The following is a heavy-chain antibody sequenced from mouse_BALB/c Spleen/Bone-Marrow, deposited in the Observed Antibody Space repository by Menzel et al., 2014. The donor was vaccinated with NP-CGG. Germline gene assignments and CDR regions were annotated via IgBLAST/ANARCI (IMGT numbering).Heavy chain of an antibody. J-gene: IGHJ4*01. V-gene: IGHV5-6-5*01. D-gene: IGHD2-14*01. CDR3: ARGRDRYDDAMDY. Sequence: EVQVVESGGGLVKPGGSLKLSCAASGFTFSSYAMSWVRQTPEKRLEWVASISSGGSTYYPDSVKGRFTISRDNARNILYLQMSSLRSEDTAMYYCARGRDRYDDAMDYWGQGTSVTVSS. CDR1: GFTFSSYA. CDR2: ISSGGST.